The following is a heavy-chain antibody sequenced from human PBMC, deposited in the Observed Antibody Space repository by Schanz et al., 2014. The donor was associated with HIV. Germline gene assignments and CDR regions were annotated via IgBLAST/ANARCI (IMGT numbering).Heavy chain of an antibody. Sequence: DVQLVESGGGLIQPGESLRLSCVASSFTFRSNDMSWVRQAPGKGLEWVSGISGTDGSRSYADSVKGRFTISRDISKNTLYLQMNSLRAEDTAVYYCAKEEQQLGGVGGYHFDYWGQGTLVTVSS. D-gene: IGHD6-13*01. J-gene: IGHJ4*02. CDR2: ISGTDGSR. V-gene: IGHV3-23*04. CDR3: AKEEQQLGGVGGYHFDY. CDR1: SFTFRSND.